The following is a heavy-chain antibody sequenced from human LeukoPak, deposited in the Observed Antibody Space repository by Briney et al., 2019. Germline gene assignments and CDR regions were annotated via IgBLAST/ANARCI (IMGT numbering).Heavy chain of an antibody. D-gene: IGHD3-22*01. V-gene: IGHV3-53*01. Sequence: GGSLRLSCAASGFTVSNNYMSWVRQAPGKGLEWVSVIYAGGGTYYADSVKGRFTISRDNSNNTLYLQMNSLRAEDTAVYYCARWPRVTYYYDSSGYNDAFDIWGQGTMVTVSS. J-gene: IGHJ3*02. CDR3: ARWPRVTYYYDSSGYNDAFDI. CDR2: IYAGGGT. CDR1: GFTVSNNY.